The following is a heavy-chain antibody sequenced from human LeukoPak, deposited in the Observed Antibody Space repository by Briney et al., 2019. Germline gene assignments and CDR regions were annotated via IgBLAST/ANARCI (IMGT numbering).Heavy chain of an antibody. Sequence: PSETLSLTCTVSGGSISSSSYYWGWIRQPPGKGLEWIGSIYYSGSTYYNPSLKSRVTISVDTSKNQFSLKLSSVTAADTAVYYCARGGWGYLDYWGQGTLVTVSS. CDR1: GGSISSSSYY. D-gene: IGHD3-16*01. J-gene: IGHJ4*02. CDR3: ARGGWGYLDY. CDR2: IYYSGST. V-gene: IGHV4-39*07.